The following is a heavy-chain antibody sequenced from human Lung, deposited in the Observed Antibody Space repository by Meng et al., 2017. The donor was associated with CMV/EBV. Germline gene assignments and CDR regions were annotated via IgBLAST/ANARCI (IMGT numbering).Heavy chain of an antibody. J-gene: IGHJ4*02. Sequence: GGPXRLXXVAYGYTFDSYWMSWVRQAPGKGLEWVSDISGSGGSTYYADSVKGRFTISRDNSKNTLFLQMNSLRAEDTAVYYCAKIWYDIVVVPAAPVYWGQGTXVTVSS. CDR2: ISGSGGST. V-gene: IGHV3-23*01. CDR3: AKIWYDIVVVPAAPVY. CDR1: GYTFDSYW. D-gene: IGHD2-2*01.